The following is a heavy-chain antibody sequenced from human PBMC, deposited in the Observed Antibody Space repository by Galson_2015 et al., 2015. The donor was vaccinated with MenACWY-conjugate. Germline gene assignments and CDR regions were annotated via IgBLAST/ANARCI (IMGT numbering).Heavy chain of an antibody. D-gene: IGHD3-22*01. J-gene: IGHJ4*02. CDR1: GGTFSSYA. CDR2: IIPIFGTA. CDR3: ARDGTNYCDSSGYYYPAYFDY. V-gene: IGHV1-69*06. Sequence: SVKVSCKASGGTFSSYAISWVRQAPGQGLEWMGGIIPIFGTANYAQKFQGRVTITADKSTSTAYMELSSLRSEDTAVYYCARDGTNYCDSSGYYYPAYFDYWGQGTLVTVSS.